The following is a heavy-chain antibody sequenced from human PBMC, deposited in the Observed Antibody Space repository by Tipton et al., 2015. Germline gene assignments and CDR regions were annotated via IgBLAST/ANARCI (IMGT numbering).Heavy chain of an antibody. CDR1: AYSISSDYY. D-gene: IGHD5-24*01. CDR3: ARHLEMPTNQELFDY. J-gene: IGHJ4*02. CDR2: ISHSGNT. Sequence: TLSLTCAVSAYSISSDYYWGWIRQPPGKGLEWIGSISHSGNTYYNPSLKSRATISVDTSKNQFSLKVSSVTAADTAVYYCARHLEMPTNQELFDYWGQGTLVTVSS. V-gene: IGHV4-38-2*01.